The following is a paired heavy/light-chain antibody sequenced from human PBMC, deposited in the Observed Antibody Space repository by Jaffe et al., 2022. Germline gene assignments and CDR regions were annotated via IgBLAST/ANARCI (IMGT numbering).Heavy chain of an antibody. D-gene: IGHD3-16*02. CDR3: ATFNVWGSYRYTTSSPVADY. Sequence: QVQLVQSGAEVKKPGASVKVSCKASGYTFTGYYMHWVRQAPGQGLEWMGWINPNSGGTNYAQKFQGRVTMTRDTSISTAYMELSRLRSDDTAVYYCATFNVWGSYRYTTSSPVADYWGQGTLVTVSS. V-gene: IGHV1-2*02. CDR1: GYTFTGYY. CDR2: INPNSGGT. J-gene: IGHJ4*02.
Light chain of an antibody. J-gene: IGLJ2*01. CDR2: DTS. CDR3: LLSYSGARYVV. V-gene: IGLV7-46*01. Sequence: QAVVTQEPSLTVSPGGTVTLTCGSSTGAVTSGHYPYWFQQKPGQAPRTLIYDTSNKHSWTPARFSGSLLGGKAALTLSGAQPEDEAEYYCLLSYSGARYVVFGGGTKLTVL. CDR1: TGAVTSGHY.